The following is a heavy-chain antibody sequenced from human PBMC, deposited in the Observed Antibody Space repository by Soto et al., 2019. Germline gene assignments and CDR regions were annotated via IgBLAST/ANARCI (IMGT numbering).Heavy chain of an antibody. CDR2: IIPILGIA. CDR1: GGTFSSYT. CDR3: AREYWGYCSGGSCYSDYYYYYTDV. D-gene: IGHD2-15*01. Sequence: ASVKVSCKASGGTFSSYTISWVRQAPGQGLEWMGRIIPILGIANYAQKFQGRVTITADKSTSTAYMELSSLRSEDTAVYYCAREYWGYCSGGSCYSDYYYYYTDVWGKGTTVTVSS. J-gene: IGHJ6*03. V-gene: IGHV1-69*04.